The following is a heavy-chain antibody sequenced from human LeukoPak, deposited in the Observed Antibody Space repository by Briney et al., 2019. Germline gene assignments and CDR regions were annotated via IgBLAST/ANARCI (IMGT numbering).Heavy chain of an antibody. CDR2: IKSKTDGGTT. V-gene: IGHV3-15*01. Sequence: GGSLRLSCAASGFTFSNAWMSWVRQSPGKGLEWVGRIKSKTDGGTTHYAAPVKGRFTISRDDSKTTLYLQMNSLKTEDTAVYYCTTAGCSSSWYGNYYYYMDVWGKGTTVTVSS. D-gene: IGHD6-13*01. J-gene: IGHJ6*03. CDR1: GFTFSNAW. CDR3: TTAGCSSSWYGNYYYYMDV.